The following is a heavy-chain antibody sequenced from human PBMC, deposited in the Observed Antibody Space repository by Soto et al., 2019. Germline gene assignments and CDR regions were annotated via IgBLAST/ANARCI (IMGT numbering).Heavy chain of an antibody. Sequence: EVQRLESGGGLVQPWGSLRLSCAASGFTFRNYAMTWVRQAPGKGLAWVSAISGNSGSTYYADSVMGRFTISRDNSKNTLYLQVTSMGSEDTAVYYGAKDPPPRCTRANCYIDYWGQGTLVTVFS. J-gene: IGHJ4*02. D-gene: IGHD2-8*01. V-gene: IGHV3-23*01. CDR2: ISGNSGST. CDR1: GFTFRNYA. CDR3: AKDPPPRCTRANCYIDY.